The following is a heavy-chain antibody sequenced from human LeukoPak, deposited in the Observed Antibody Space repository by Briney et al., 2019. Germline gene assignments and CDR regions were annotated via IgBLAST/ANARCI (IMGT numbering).Heavy chain of an antibody. V-gene: IGHV3-23*01. Sequence: GGSLRLSCAASGFTFSSYAMSWVRQAPGKGLEWVSAISGSGGSTYYADSVKGRFTISRDNSKNTLYLQMNSLRAEDTAVYYCAKVFKAYYYGSGSYSPDYWGQGTLVTVSS. J-gene: IGHJ4*02. D-gene: IGHD3-10*01. CDR3: AKVFKAYYYGSGSYSPDY. CDR2: ISGSGGST. CDR1: GFTFSSYA.